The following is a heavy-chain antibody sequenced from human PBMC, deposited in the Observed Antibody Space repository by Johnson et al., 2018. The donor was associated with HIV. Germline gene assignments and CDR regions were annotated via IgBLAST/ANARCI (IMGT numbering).Heavy chain of an antibody. CDR3: ARVSYSGTYWAFDI. V-gene: IGHV3-20*04. D-gene: IGHD1-26*01. CDR2: INWNGGNT. J-gene: IGHJ3*02. Sequence: VESGGGVVRPGESLRLSCAASGFTFHDNGMTWVRQVSGKGLEWVSSINWNGGNTGYADSVKGRFTISRDNDENSLYLQMNSLRAEDTALYYCARVSYSGTYWAFDIWGQGIMVTVSS. CDR1: GFTFHDNG.